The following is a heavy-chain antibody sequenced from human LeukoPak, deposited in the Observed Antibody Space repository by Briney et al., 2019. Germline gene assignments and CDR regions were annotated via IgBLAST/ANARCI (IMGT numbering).Heavy chain of an antibody. V-gene: IGHV3-74*01. CDR3: ARDSRRYCGGDCYQYYFDY. Sequence: PGGSLRLSCAASGFTFSSYWMHWVRQAPGKGLVWVSRINSDGSSTSYADSVKGRFTISRDNAKNTLYLQMNSLRAEDTAVYYCARDSRRYCGGDCYQYYFDYWGQGTLVTVSS. J-gene: IGHJ4*02. D-gene: IGHD2-21*02. CDR2: INSDGSST. CDR1: GFTFSSYW.